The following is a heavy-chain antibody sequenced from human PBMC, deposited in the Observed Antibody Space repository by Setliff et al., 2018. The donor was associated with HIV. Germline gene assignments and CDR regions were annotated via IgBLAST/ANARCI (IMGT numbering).Heavy chain of an antibody. V-gene: IGHV4-59*01. CDR3: TRGPGGTVPKPLEAFDV. J-gene: IGHJ3*01. CDR1: GGSIRSYY. D-gene: IGHD1-7*01. CDR2: IDYSGDT. Sequence: PSETLSLTCTVSGGSIRSYYWSWIRQPPGKGLEWIGYIDYSGDTEYNPSLQSRATISRDPSKSQVSLTLNSATAADTAVYYCTRGPGGTVPKPLEAFDVWGRGAVVTVSS.